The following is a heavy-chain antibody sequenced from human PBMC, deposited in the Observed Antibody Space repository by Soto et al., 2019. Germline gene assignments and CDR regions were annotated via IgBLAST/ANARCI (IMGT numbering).Heavy chain of an antibody. D-gene: IGHD6-13*01. V-gene: IGHV1-69*12. CDR2: IIPIFGTA. CDR3: ERDVVAAAGIAG. J-gene: IGHJ4*02. CDR1: GGTFSSYA. Sequence: QVQLVQSGAEVKKPGSSVKVSCKASGGTFSSYAISWVRQAPGQGLEWMGGIIPIFGTANYAQKFQGRDTITADESTSTAYMELSSRSSEDTAVYCWERDVVAAAGIAGWGQGTLVTVSS.